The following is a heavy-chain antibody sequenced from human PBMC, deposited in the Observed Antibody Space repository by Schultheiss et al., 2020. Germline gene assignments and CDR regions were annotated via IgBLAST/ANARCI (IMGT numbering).Heavy chain of an antibody. D-gene: IGHD3-3*01. CDR1: GFTFSSYG. CDR3: AREQQPGEITIFGLVIPHYYYYGMDV. CDR2: ISYDGSNK. J-gene: IGHJ6*02. Sequence: GGSLRLSCAASGFTFSSYGMHWVRQAPGKGLEWVAVISYDGSNKYYADSVKGRFTISRDNSKNTLYLQMNSLRAEDTAVYYCAREQQPGEITIFGLVIPHYYYYGMDVWGQGTSVNVSS. V-gene: IGHV3-30*03.